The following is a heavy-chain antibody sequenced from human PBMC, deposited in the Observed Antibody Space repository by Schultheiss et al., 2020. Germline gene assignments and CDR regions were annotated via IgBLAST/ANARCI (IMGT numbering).Heavy chain of an antibody. Sequence: SETLSLTCAVSGGSISSSNWWSWVRQPPGKGLEWIGEIYHSGSTNYNPSLKSRVTISVDKSKNQFSLKLSSVTAADTAVYYCAMSPYSSGWYDWYFDLWGRGTLVTVSS. D-gene: IGHD6-19*01. J-gene: IGHJ2*01. CDR3: AMSPYSSGWYDWYFDL. CDR2: IYHSGST. CDR1: GGSISSSNW. V-gene: IGHV4-4*02.